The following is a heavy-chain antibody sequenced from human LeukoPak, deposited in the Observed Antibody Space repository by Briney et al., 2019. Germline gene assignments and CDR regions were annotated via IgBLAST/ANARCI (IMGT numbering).Heavy chain of an antibody. Sequence: SETLSLTCAVYGGSFSGYYWSWIRQPPGKGLEWIGEINHSGSTNYNPSLKSRVTISVDTSKNQFSLKLSSVTAADTAVYYCASSGWYPTDYWGQGTLVTVSS. J-gene: IGHJ4*02. D-gene: IGHD6-19*01. CDR3: ASSGWYPTDY. CDR1: GGSFSGYY. V-gene: IGHV4-34*01. CDR2: INHSGST.